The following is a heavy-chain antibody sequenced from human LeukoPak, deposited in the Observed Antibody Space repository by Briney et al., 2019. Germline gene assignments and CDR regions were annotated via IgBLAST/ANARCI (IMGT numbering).Heavy chain of an antibody. J-gene: IGHJ6*03. D-gene: IGHD2-2*01. V-gene: IGHV3-21*01. CDR3: ARDNAGQKYCSSTSCYGPYMDV. Sequence: GGSLRLSCAASGFTFSSYSMNWVRQAPGKGLEWVSSISSSSSYIYYADSVKGRFTISRDNAKNSLYLQMNSLRAEDTAVYYCARDNAGQKYCSSTSCYGPYMDVWGKGTTVTVSS. CDR1: GFTFSSYS. CDR2: ISSSSSYI.